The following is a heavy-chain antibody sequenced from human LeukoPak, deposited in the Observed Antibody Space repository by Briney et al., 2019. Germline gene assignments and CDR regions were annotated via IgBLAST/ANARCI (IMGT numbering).Heavy chain of an antibody. CDR1: GFTFSSCG. CDR3: ARGLPTLGVYYGMDV. CDR2: ISSSSSYI. V-gene: IGHV3-21*01. Sequence: PGGSLRLSCAASGFTFSSCGMHWVRQAPGKGLEWVSSISSSSSYIYYADSVKGRFTISRDNAKNSLYLQMNSLRAEDTAVYYCARGLPTLGVYYGMDVWGQGTTVTVSS. J-gene: IGHJ6*02.